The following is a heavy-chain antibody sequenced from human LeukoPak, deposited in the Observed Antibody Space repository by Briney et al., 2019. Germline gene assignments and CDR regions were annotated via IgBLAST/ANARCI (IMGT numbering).Heavy chain of an antibody. Sequence: GGSLRLSCAASGFTFSSYAMSGVRQAPGKGLEWVSAINGGGDVTYYADSVQGRFFFSRDNAKNTLYLQLNSLRAEDTAVYYCARNYYDSSGYSPFFDYWGQGTLVTVSS. CDR2: INGGGDVT. CDR1: GFTFSSYA. V-gene: IGHV3-23*01. CDR3: ARNYYDSSGYSPFFDY. D-gene: IGHD3-22*01. J-gene: IGHJ4*02.